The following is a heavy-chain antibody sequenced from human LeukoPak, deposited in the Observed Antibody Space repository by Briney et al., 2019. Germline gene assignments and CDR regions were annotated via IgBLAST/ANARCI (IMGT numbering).Heavy chain of an antibody. D-gene: IGHD4/OR15-4a*01. V-gene: IGHV3-49*04. Sequence: PGGSLRLSCRGSGFNFADYAMSWVRQAPGQGLEWVGLIRSRVYGGTAEYGASVKGRFTVSRDDSKAIAYLQMNSLKTDDTAVYYCSRGMTESGAKSYSDHWGQGTLVTVSS. CDR2: IRSRVYGGTA. CDR1: GFNFADYA. CDR3: SRGMTESGAKSYSDH. J-gene: IGHJ4*02.